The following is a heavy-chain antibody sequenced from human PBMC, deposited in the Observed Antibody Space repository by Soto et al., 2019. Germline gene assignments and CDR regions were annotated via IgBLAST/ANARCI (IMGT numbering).Heavy chain of an antibody. J-gene: IGHJ4*02. Sequence: QVQLVQSGAEVKKPGASVKVSCKASGDTFTDYYIHWVRQAPGQGLEWMGTVNPSGGHTTYAQHFWGRMTMTRDTAASTLYMELTSLTSEDPAVYSCARGGRVVVVTAALDYWGQGTLVTVSS. V-gene: IGHV1-46*01. CDR3: ARGGRVVVVTAALDY. CDR1: GDTFTDYY. CDR2: VNPSGGHT. D-gene: IGHD2-21*02.